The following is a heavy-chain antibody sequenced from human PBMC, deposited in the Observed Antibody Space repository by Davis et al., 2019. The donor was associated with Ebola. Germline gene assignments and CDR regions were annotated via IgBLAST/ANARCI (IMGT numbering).Heavy chain of an antibody. J-gene: IGHJ2*01. CDR2: IWYDGSNK. CDR3: AREQWHSRDYWYFDL. Sequence: PGGSLRLSCAASGFTFSSYGMHWVRQAPGKGLEWVAVIWYDGSNKYYADSVKGRFTISRDNAENSLYLQVNSLRAEDTAVYYCAREQWHSRDYWYFDLWGRGTLVTVSS. CDR1: GFTFSSYG. V-gene: IGHV3-33*01. D-gene: IGHD2-8*01.